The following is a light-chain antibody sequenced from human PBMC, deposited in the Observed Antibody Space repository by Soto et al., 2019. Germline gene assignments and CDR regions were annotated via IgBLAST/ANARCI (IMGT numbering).Light chain of an antibody. Sequence: DIVMTQSPLCLPVTPGEPASISCRSSQNLLHSNGNNYLDWYLQKPGQSPQVLIYLGSNRASGVPDRFSGSGSGTDVTLKISRVEAEDVGVYYCMQALPPFSFGQGTRLEIK. J-gene: IGKJ2*01. CDR1: QNLLHSNGNNY. CDR3: MQALPPFS. CDR2: LGS. V-gene: IGKV2-28*01.